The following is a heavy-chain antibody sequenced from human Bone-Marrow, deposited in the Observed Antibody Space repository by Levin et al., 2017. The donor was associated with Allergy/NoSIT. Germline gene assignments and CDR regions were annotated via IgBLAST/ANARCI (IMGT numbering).Heavy chain of an antibody. Sequence: AASVKVSCKTSGYTFTSYNVYWVRQATGQGLEWMGYINPNSGNTAYARKFQGRVTLTRNSSITTAYMELSSLRSEDTAMYYCARGDCYSGSCYGPDWFDPWGQGTQVTVSS. V-gene: IGHV1-8*01. CDR2: INPNSGNT. CDR3: ARGDCYSGSCYGPDWFDP. J-gene: IGHJ5*02. D-gene: IGHD2-15*01. CDR1: GYTFTSYN.